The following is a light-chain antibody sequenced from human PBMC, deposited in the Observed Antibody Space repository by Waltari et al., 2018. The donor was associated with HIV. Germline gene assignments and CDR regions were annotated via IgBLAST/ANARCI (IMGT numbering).Light chain of an antibody. CDR2: GAS. J-gene: IGKJ1*01. CDR3: QCYRDWPPT. CDR1: QNLRGM. Sequence: EIMIRQSPVTLSVSPGDRVTLSCRATQNLRGMLAWYQQTPGQAPRLLIYGASNRATGIPARFSGSGSGTEYTLTISSLQSEDFAIYYCQCYRDWPPTFGQGTKVEIK. V-gene: IGKV3-15*01.